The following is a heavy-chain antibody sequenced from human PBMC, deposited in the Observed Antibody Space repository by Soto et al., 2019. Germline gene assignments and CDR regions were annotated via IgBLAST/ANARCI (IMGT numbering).Heavy chain of an antibody. Sequence: PSETLSLTCTVSGGSISSGDYYWSWIRQPPGKGLEWIGYIYYSGSTYYNPSLKSRVTISVDTSKNQFSLKLSSVTAADTAVYYCARLNSGGVGDNWFDPWGQGTLVTVSS. J-gene: IGHJ5*02. CDR3: ARLNSGGVGDNWFDP. CDR2: IYYSGST. V-gene: IGHV4-30-4*01. D-gene: IGHD2-15*01. CDR1: GGSISSGDYY.